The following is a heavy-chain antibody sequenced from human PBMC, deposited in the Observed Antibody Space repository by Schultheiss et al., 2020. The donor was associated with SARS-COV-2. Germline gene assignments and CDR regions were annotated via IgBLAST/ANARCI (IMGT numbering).Heavy chain of an antibody. CDR2: VSHSGGT. CDR3: ARGGRYFDWLLLAS. CDR1: GESFNGFS. J-gene: IGHJ4*02. Sequence: SETLSLTCAVYGESFNGFSWTWIRQSPGKGLEWIGQVSHSGGTHYSPSLKRRVTISVDTSKNQFSLKLSSVTAADTAVYYCARGGRYFDWLLLASWGQGTQVTVSS. V-gene: IGHV4-34*01. D-gene: IGHD3-9*01.